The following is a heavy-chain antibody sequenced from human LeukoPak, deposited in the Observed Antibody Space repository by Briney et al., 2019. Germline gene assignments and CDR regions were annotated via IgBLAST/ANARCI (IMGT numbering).Heavy chain of an antibody. V-gene: IGHV4-34*01. J-gene: IGHJ4*02. D-gene: IGHD2-15*01. Sequence: SETLSLTCAVYGGSFSGYYWSWIRQPPGKGLEWIGEINHSGSTNYNPSLKSRVTISVDTSKNQFPLKLSSVTAADTAVYYCARNRIGTPFDYWGQGTLVTVSS. CDR2: INHSGST. CDR3: ARNRIGTPFDY. CDR1: GGSFSGYY.